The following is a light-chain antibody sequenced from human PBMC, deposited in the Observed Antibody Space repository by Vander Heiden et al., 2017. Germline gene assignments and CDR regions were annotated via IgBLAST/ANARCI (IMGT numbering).Light chain of an antibody. CDR1: QRRVHSNGYNY. V-gene: IGKV2-28*01. Sequence: DILMTQSPLSLLVTPGEQASISCRSSQRRVHSNGYNYLDSYLQKPGQSAQLLLYLGSNRGSGVLDKFSGSGSSRAFRLKIIRRVAPDVGVYYCWQALQTPGTFGQGTKVEIK. CDR3: WQALQTPGT. CDR2: LGS. J-gene: IGKJ1*01.